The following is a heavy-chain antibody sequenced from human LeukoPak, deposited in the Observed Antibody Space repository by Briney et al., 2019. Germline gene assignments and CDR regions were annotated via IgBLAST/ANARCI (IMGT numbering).Heavy chain of an antibody. D-gene: IGHD1-1*01. CDR1: GDSIGRINYF. Sequence: SETLSLTCTISGDSIGRINYFWGWIRQAPGKGLEWIVSMSYSGHTYYNPSLKSRVTTSIDTSKNQLSLNLKSVTAADTAVYYCARDRGTWNDDGFDYWGQGTLVTVSS. V-gene: IGHV4-39*07. J-gene: IGHJ4*02. CDR3: ARDRGTWNDDGFDY. CDR2: MSYSGHT.